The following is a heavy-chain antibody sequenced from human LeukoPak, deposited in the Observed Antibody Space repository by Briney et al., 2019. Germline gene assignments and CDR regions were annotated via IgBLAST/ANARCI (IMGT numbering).Heavy chain of an antibody. J-gene: IGHJ4*02. D-gene: IGHD2-2*01. CDR1: GGSFSGYY. CDR2: INHSRST. CDR3: ARVGEAVVVPAATRQVRYFDY. Sequence: SETLSLTCAVYGGSFSGYYWSWIRQPPGKGLEWIGEINHSRSTNYNPSLKNRVTISVDTSKNQFSLKLSSVTAADTAVYYCARVGEAVVVPAATRQVRYFDYWGQGTLVTVSS. V-gene: IGHV4-34*01.